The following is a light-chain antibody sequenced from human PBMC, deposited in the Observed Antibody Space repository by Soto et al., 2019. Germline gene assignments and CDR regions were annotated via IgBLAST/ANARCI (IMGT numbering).Light chain of an antibody. CDR3: QQANSFPLT. CDR2: SAS. V-gene: IGKV1-12*01. CDR1: QGIISL. Sequence: DIQMTQSPSSVSASVGDRVTITCRASQGIISLLAWYQQKPGKAPNLLIHSASSLQSGVPSRFSGSGSGTDFTLTISSLQPEDFATYYCQQANSFPLTFGGGTRVDIK. J-gene: IGKJ4*01.